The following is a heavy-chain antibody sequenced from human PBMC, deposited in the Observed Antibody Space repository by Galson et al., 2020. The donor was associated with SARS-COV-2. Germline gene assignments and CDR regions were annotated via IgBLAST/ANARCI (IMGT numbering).Heavy chain of an antibody. D-gene: IGHD3-10*01. V-gene: IGHV4-34*01. CDR3: ARGTAYHGFGYYAFDI. J-gene: IGHJ3*02. Sequence: SETLSLTCAVYGGSFSGYYWSWIRQPPGKGLEWIGEINHSGSTNYNPSLKSRVTISVDTSKNQFSLKLSSVTAADTAVYYCARGTAYHGFGYYAFDIWGQGTMVTVSS. CDR1: GGSFSGYY. CDR2: INHSGST.